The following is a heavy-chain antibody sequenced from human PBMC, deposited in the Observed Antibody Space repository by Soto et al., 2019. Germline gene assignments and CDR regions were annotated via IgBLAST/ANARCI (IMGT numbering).Heavy chain of an antibody. Sequence: GGSLRLSCAASGFTFSSYSMNWVRQAPGKGLEWVSYISSSSIIYYADSVKGRFTISRDNAKNSLYLQMNSLRDEDTAVYYCASGYGTMIEVVWGQGTMVTVSS. J-gene: IGHJ3*01. CDR3: ASGYGTMIEVV. CDR2: ISSSSII. V-gene: IGHV3-48*02. D-gene: IGHD3-22*01. CDR1: GFTFSSYS.